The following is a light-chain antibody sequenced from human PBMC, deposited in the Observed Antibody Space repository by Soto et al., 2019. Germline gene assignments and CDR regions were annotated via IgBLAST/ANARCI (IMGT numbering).Light chain of an antibody. CDR2: AAS. CDR3: QQSYSVPR. J-gene: IGKJ1*01. CDR1: RSISNY. Sequence: DIQMTQSPSSLSASVGDRVTITCRASRSISNYLNWYQQQSGKAPRLLIYAASSLQPVAPARFSGTGTGTAFTLTITSLQPEDAATYYCQQSYSVPRFGQGTRVDLK. V-gene: IGKV1-39*01.